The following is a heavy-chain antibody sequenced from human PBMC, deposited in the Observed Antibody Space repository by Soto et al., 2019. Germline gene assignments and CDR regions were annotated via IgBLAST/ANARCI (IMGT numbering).Heavy chain of an antibody. Sequence: QMQLVESGGGVVQPGRSLRLSCAASGFTFRSYGIHWVRQAPGKGLEWVALIWFDGSKKYYVDSVKGRFAVSRDNSKNTLYLQMNSLRVEDKAVYYCARCRLVPYGYGMDVWGQGTTFTVSS. J-gene: IGHJ6*02. V-gene: IGHV3-33*01. CDR1: GFTFRSYG. D-gene: IGHD2-2*01. CDR3: ARCRLVPYGYGMDV. CDR2: IWFDGSKK.